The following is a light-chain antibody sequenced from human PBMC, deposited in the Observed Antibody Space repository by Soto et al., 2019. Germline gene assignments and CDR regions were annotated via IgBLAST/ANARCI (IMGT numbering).Light chain of an antibody. CDR1: QSVSSN. CDR2: GAS. J-gene: IGKJ1*01. Sequence: EIVMTQSPATLSVSPGERATLSCRASQSVSSNFAWYQQKPGQAPRLLIYGASTRATGIPARLSGSGSGTEFTLTIGSLQSEDFVVYYCQQYNNWPMTFGQGTKVEIK. CDR3: QQYNNWPMT. V-gene: IGKV3-15*01.